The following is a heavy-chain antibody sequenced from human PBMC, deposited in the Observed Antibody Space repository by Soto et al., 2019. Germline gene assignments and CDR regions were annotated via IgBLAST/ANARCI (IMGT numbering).Heavy chain of an antibody. CDR3: ARREAMTMTGKGNWFDP. V-gene: IGHV4-59*08. J-gene: IGHJ5*02. D-gene: IGHD3-22*01. CDR2: IYYSGST. Sequence: SETLSLTCTVSGGSISIHYWSWIRQSPGRGLEWLGHIYYSGSTIYNPSLESRVTISVDTSKNQFSLRLSSVTASDTAIYYCARREAMTMTGKGNWFDPWGQGTLVTVSS. CDR1: GGSISIHY.